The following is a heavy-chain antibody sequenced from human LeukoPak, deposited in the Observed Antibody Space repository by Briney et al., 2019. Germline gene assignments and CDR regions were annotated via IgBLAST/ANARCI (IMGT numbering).Heavy chain of an antibody. V-gene: IGHV4-59*01. Sequence: SETLSLTCTVSGGSISSYYWSWIRQPPGKGLEWIGYIYYSGSTNYNPSLKSRVTISVDTSKNQFSLKLSSVTAADTAVYYCARVDAWFGELFSWYFDLWGRGTVVTVSS. J-gene: IGHJ2*01. CDR1: GGSISSYY. CDR2: IYYSGST. D-gene: IGHD3-10*01. CDR3: ARVDAWFGELFSWYFDL.